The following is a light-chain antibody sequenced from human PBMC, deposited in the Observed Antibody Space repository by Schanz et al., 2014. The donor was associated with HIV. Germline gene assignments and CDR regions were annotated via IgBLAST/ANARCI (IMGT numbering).Light chain of an antibody. V-gene: IGKV1-9*01. J-gene: IGKJ5*01. CDR2: AAF. Sequence: DIQLTQSPSFLSASVGDRVTITCRASQDISNSLAWYQQKVGEAPKLLIYAAFTLESGVSSRFSGSGSGSEFTLTITNLQPEDFATYYCLQHNTYPLTFGQGTRLDIK. CDR1: QDISNS. CDR3: LQHNTYPLT.